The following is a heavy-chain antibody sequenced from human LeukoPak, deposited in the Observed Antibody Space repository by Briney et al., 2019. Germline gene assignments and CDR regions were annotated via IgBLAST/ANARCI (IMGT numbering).Heavy chain of an antibody. J-gene: IGHJ4*02. CDR1: GDSISSSSSY. Sequence: SETLSLTCSVSGDSISSSSSYWGWVRQPPEKGPEWIGTIYSSGSTSYNPSLKSRVTISKDTSKNQFSLKLSSVTAADTAVYYCAREFVSRLTTFGVDGDVFDIWGQGTPVTVSS. V-gene: IGHV4-39*07. CDR3: AREFVSRLTTFGVDGDVFDI. CDR2: IYSSGST. D-gene: IGHD3-3*01.